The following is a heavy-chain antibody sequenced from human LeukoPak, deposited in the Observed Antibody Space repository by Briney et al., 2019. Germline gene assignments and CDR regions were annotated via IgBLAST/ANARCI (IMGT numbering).Heavy chain of an antibody. CDR2: ISSSGSTI. V-gene: IGHV3-11*01. D-gene: IGHD3-10*01. CDR1: GFTFSDYY. J-gene: IGHJ4*02. Sequence: PGGSLRLSCAASGFTFSDYYMSWIRQVPGKGLEWVSYISSSGSTIYYADSVKGRFTISRDNAKNSLYLQMNSLRAEDTAVYYCARTYYYGSGSYTYFDYWGQGTLVTVSS. CDR3: ARTYYYGSGSYTYFDY.